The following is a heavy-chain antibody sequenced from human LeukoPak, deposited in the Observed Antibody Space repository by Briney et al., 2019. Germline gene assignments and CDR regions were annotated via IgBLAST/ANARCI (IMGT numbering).Heavy chain of an antibody. CDR1: GYTFTGYY. D-gene: IGHD5-24*01. J-gene: IGHJ4*02. CDR3: AREGDGYNPYYFDY. CDR2: IIPIFGTA. V-gene: IGHV1-69*06. Sequence: SVKVSCKASGYTFTGYYMHWVRQAPGQGLEWMGGIIPIFGTANYAQKFQGRVTITADKSTSTAYMELSSLRSEGTAVYYCAREGDGYNPYYFDYWGQGTLVTVSS.